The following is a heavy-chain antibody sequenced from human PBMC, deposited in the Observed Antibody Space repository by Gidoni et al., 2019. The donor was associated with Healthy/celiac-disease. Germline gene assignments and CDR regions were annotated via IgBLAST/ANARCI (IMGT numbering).Heavy chain of an antibody. CDR1: GGSISSGDYY. CDR3: ARGLGGWYYDY. D-gene: IGHD6-19*01. Sequence: QLQLQESGPGLVKPSPTLSLTCTVPGGSISSGDYYWIWIRQPPGKGLEWTGYIYYSGSTYYNPSLKSRVTISVDTSKNQFSLKLSSVTAADTDVYYCARGLGGWYYDYWGQGTLVTVSS. J-gene: IGHJ4*02. CDR2: IYYSGST. V-gene: IGHV4-30-4*08.